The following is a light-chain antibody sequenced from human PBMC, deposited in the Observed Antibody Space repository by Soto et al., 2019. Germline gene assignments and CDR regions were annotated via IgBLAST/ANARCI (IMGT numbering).Light chain of an antibody. CDR3: QQYNNWPPYT. J-gene: IGKJ2*01. V-gene: IGKV3-15*01. CDR1: QSVNSN. Sequence: EIVMTQSPATLSVSPGARATLSCRASQSVNSNLAWYQQKPGQAPRLVIYGASTRATGIPARFSGSGSGTEFTLTISSLQSEDFAVYYCQQYNNWPPYTFGQGTKLEIK. CDR2: GAS.